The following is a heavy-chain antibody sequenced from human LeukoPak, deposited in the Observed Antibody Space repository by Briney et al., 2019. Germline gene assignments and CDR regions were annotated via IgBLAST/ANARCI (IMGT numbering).Heavy chain of an antibody. CDR2: IGNVDRDT. Sequence: TGGSLRLSCAASGFTFSRNAMSWVCQAPGRGLEWVSAIGNVDRDTYYADSVKGRFTISRDSSKNTLYLQMNSLTAEDTAVYYCAKDILRWSFDYWGQGTLVTVSS. D-gene: IGHD4-23*01. V-gene: IGHV3-23*01. J-gene: IGHJ4*02. CDR1: GFTFSRNA. CDR3: AKDILRWSFDY.